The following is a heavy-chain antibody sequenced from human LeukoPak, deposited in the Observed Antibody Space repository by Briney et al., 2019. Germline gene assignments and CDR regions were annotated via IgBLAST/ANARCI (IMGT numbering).Heavy chain of an antibody. D-gene: IGHD6-19*01. CDR2: INPNRGGT. CDR1: GYTFTGYF. Sequence: GASVKVSCKASGYTFTGYFMHWVRQAPGQGLDWMGWINPNRGGTNYAQKFQGRVTMTRDTSISTAYMELSRLRSDDTAVYYCAILKAVPGTSYYGMDVWGQGTTVTVSS. CDR3: AILKAVPGTSYYGMDV. J-gene: IGHJ6*02. V-gene: IGHV1-2*02.